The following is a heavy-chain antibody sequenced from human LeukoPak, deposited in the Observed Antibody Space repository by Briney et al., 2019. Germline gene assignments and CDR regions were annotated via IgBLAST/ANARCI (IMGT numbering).Heavy chain of an antibody. CDR1: GFTFDDYG. CDR2: ISDSGGST. V-gene: IGHV3-23*01. J-gene: IGHJ4*02. Sequence: PGGSLRLSCAASGFTFDDYGMSWVRQAPGKGLEWVAGISDSGGSTNYADSVKGRFTISRDNPKNTLYLQMNSLRAEDTAVYFCAERGVVIRVILVGFHKEAYYFDSWGQGALVTVSS. CDR3: AERGVVIRVILVGFHKEAYYFDS. D-gene: IGHD3-22*01.